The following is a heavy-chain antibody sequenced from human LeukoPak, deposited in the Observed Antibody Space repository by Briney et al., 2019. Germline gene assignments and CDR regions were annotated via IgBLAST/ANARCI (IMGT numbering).Heavy chain of an antibody. D-gene: IGHD5-12*01. CDR2: IYYSGST. CDR1: GGSISSGGYY. V-gene: IGHV4-31*03. CDR3: ARESSGYDSGAFDI. J-gene: IGHJ3*02. Sequence: SQTLSLTCTVSGGSISSGGYYWSWIRQHPGKGLGWIGYIYYSGSTYYSPSLKSRVTISVDTSKNQFSLKLSSVTAADTAVYYCARESSGYDSGAFDIWGQGTMVTVSS.